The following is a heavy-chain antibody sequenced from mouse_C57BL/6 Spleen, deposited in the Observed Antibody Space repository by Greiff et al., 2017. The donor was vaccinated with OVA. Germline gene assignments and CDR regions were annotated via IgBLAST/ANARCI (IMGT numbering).Heavy chain of an antibody. CDR2: IYPRSGNT. Sequence: QVQLQQSGAELARPGASVKLSCKASGYTFTSYGISWVKQRTGQGLEWIGEIYPRSGNTYYNEKFKGKATLTADKSSSTAYMELRSLTSEDSAVYFCARRDDGYFYWGQGTLVTVSA. D-gene: IGHD2-3*01. J-gene: IGHJ3*01. CDR3: ARRDDGYFY. V-gene: IGHV1-81*01. CDR1: GYTFTSYG.